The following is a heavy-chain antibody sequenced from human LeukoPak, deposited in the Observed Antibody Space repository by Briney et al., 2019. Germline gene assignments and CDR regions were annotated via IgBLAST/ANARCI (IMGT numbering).Heavy chain of an antibody. D-gene: IGHD6-13*01. Sequence: GGSLRLSCAASGFTFSNYAMSWVRQAPGKGLEWVAGISYDGSNKYYAGSVKGRFTISRDNSKNTLYLEMNSLRAEDSAVYYCARGDASSWYFFDYWGQGTLVTVSS. CDR1: GFTFSNYA. J-gene: IGHJ4*02. CDR2: ISYDGSNK. CDR3: ARGDASSWYFFDY. V-gene: IGHV3-30*04.